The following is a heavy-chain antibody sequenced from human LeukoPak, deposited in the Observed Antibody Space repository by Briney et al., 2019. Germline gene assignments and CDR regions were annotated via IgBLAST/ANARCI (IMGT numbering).Heavy chain of an antibody. CDR1: GFTFSDYY. J-gene: IGHJ6*03. D-gene: IGHD3-9*01. CDR3: ARDLKGSVRYFDCFPYYYYYMDV. V-gene: IGHV3-7*01. Sequence: GGSLRLSCAASGFTFSDYYMSWIRQAPGKGLEWVANIKQDGSEKYYVDSVKGRFTISRDNANNSLYLQMNSLRAEDTAVYYCARDLKGSVRYFDCFPYYYYYMDVWGKGTTVTISS. CDR2: IKQDGSEK.